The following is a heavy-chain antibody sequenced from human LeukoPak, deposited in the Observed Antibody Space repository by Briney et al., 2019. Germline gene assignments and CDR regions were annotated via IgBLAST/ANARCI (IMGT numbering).Heavy chain of an antibody. D-gene: IGHD6-13*01. J-gene: IGHJ4*02. Sequence: GGSLRLSCAASGFSFSTFNMHWVRQAPGRGLEWVSSISSTSGYIYYTDSLQGRFTISRDNAKNSLYLQMNSLRAEDTAVYYCARGGGSSWYFDYWGQGTLATVSS. CDR2: ISSTSGYI. V-gene: IGHV3-21*01. CDR3: ARGGGSSWYFDY. CDR1: GFSFSTFN.